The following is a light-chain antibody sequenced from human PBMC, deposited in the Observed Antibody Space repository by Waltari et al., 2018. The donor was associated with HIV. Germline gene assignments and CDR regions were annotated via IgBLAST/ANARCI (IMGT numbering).Light chain of an antibody. V-gene: IGLV2-23*02. CDR3: CSYAGSGLV. J-gene: IGLJ3*02. Sequence: QSALTQSAPLSGSPGQPTPFPCTGPSSDVGPYTFFSWYQQHPGEVPNLLIYEVTKRPSGVSTRFSGSKSGNTASLTISGLQAEDEADYYCCSYAGSGLVFGGGTKLTVL. CDR1: SSDVGPYTF. CDR2: EVT.